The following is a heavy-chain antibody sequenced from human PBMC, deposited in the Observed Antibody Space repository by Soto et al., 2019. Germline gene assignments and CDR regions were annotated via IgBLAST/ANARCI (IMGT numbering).Heavy chain of an antibody. CDR1: GGPINSPD. CDR2: ISAYNGNT. Sequence: TCNVSGGPINSPDYYWSWIRQSPGKGLEWMGWISAYNGNTNYAQKLQGRVTMTTDTSTSTAYMELRSLRSDDTAVYYCARDLVAVAGTSYFDYWGQGTLVTVSS. J-gene: IGHJ4*02. V-gene: IGHV1-18*01. CDR3: ARDLVAVAGTSYFDY. D-gene: IGHD6-19*01.